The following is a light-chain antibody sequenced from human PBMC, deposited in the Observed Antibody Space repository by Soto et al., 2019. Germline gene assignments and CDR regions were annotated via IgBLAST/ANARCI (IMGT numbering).Light chain of an antibody. J-gene: IGKJ2*01. Sequence: ESMFTQSPGTLSLSPGERATLSCRASQSVSTRYLAWYQQKPGQAPRLLIYGASIRATGIPDRFSGSGSGTDFTLTISRLEPEDFAVYYCHQFGSSPPAFTFGQGTKLEI. V-gene: IGKV3-20*01. CDR1: QSVSTRY. CDR2: GAS. CDR3: HQFGSSPPAFT.